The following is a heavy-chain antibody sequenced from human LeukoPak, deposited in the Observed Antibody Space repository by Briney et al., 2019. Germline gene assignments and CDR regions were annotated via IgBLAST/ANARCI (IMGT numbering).Heavy chain of an antibody. Sequence: GGSLRLSCAASGFSLTSNGMHWVRQAPGKGLEWVSSIWSTSTTIFYADSVKGRFTISRDNAKNSLFLRMNRLSAEDTALYYCARDPEGDGYYGMDVWGQGTSVTVSS. CDR3: ARDPEGDGYYGMDV. J-gene: IGHJ6*02. CDR1: GFSLTSNG. CDR2: IWSTSTTI. V-gene: IGHV3-21*01. D-gene: IGHD3-10*01.